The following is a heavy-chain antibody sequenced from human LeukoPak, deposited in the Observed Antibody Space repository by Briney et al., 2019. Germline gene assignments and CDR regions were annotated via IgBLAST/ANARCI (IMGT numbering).Heavy chain of an antibody. J-gene: IGHJ4*02. CDR3: ARATPGTPQF. CDR2: ISHDDETI. D-gene: IGHD3-10*01. Sequence: GGSLRLSCAVSGFTIRYYYMSWIRQAPGKGLEGVAYISHDDETIYYADSVKGRFTVSRDNAKDSLFLQMNSLRVEDTAVYFCARATPGTPQFWGQGVLVTVSA. CDR1: GFTIRYYY. V-gene: IGHV3-11*01.